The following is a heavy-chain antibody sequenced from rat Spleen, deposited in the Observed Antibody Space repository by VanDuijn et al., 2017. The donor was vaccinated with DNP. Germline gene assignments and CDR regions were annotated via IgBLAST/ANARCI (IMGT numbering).Heavy chain of an antibody. D-gene: IGHD1-9*01. J-gene: IGHJ3*01. CDR2: IWSGGST. V-gene: IGHV2-16*01. CDR1: GFSLTNYG. CDR3: ARSHTTGLTWFAY. Sequence: QVQLKESGPGLVQPSQTLSLTCTVSGFSLTNYGVSWVRQPPGKGLEWIGAIWSGGSTDYNSVLKSRLSINRDTSESQVFLKMNSLQTEDTAMYFCARSHTTGLTWFAYWGQGTLVTVSS.